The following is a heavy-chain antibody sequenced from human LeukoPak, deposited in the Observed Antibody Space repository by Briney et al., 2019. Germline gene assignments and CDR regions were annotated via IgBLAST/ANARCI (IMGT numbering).Heavy chain of an antibody. V-gene: IGHV4-39*07. CDR1: GASISGSGYY. J-gene: IGHJ5*02. CDR3: ARALRRVTAAYNWFDP. CDR2: INHSGST. D-gene: IGHD6-13*01. Sequence: SETLSLTCAVSGASISGSGYYLGWIRQPPGKGLEWIGEINHSGSTNYNPSLKSRVTISVDTSKNQFSLKLSSVTAADTAVYYCARALRRVTAAYNWFDPWGQGTLVTVSS.